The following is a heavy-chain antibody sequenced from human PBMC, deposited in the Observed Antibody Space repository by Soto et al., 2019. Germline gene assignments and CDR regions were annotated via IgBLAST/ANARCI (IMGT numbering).Heavy chain of an antibody. CDR1: GDSVSSNSDG. D-gene: IGHD1-26*01. V-gene: IGHV6-1*01. CDR2: TYYRSKWSY. J-gene: IGHJ4*01. Sequence: SQTLSLTCAITGDSVSSNSDGWSLVRQSPSRGLEWLGRTYYRSKWSYEYAVSVRGRITINPDTSKNQYSLQLNSVTPEDTAVYFCARGEQYSGRIFDYWGQGTLVTVSS. CDR3: ARGEQYSGRIFDY.